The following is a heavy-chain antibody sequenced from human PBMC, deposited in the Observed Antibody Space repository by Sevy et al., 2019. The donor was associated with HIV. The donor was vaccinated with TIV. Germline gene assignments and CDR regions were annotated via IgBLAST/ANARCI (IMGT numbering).Heavy chain of an antibody. Sequence: GGSLRLSCAASGFTFSNAWMSWVRQAPGKGLEWVGRIKSKTDGGTTDHAAPVKGRFTISRDDSKNTLFLQINSLKTEDTDMYYCTAELWGDCSSTSCSKLDAFDIWGQGTMVTVSS. CDR2: IKSKTDGGTT. J-gene: IGHJ3*02. CDR1: GFTFSNAW. V-gene: IGHV3-15*01. D-gene: IGHD2-2*01. CDR3: TAELWGDCSSTSCSKLDAFDI.